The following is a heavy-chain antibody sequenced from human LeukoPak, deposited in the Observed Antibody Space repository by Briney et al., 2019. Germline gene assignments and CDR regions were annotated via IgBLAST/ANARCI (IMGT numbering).Heavy chain of an antibody. CDR2: ISAYNGNT. V-gene: IGHV1-18*01. CDR3: ARATLIAVAGDFDY. D-gene: IGHD6-19*01. CDR1: GYTFTSYG. Sequence: ASVKVSCKASGYTFTSYGISWVRQAPGQGLEWMGWISAYNGNTNYAQKLQGRVTMTTDTSTSTAYMELSRLRSDDTAVYYCARATLIAVAGDFDYWGQGTLVTVSS. J-gene: IGHJ4*02.